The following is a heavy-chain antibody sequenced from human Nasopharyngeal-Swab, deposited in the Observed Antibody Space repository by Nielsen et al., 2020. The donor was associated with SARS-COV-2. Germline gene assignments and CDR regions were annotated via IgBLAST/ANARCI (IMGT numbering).Heavy chain of an antibody. V-gene: IGHV4-30-4*01. CDR2: IYYSGST. Sequence: RQAPGTGLEWIGYIYYSGSTYYNPSLKSRVTISVDTSKNQFSLKLSSVTAADTAVYYCASHHYDYGSLDYWGQGTLVTAPQ. J-gene: IGHJ4*02. D-gene: IGHD3-16*01. CDR3: ASHHYDYGSLDY.